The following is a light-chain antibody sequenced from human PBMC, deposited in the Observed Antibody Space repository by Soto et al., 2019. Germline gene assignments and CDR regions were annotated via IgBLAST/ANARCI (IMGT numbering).Light chain of an antibody. J-gene: IGLJ1*01. CDR1: SSDVGTYNH. CDR3: LSYADTAYV. Sequence: QSALTQPASVSGSPGQSITISCTGTSSDVGTYNHVSWYQHYPGQVPKLLIYNVNHRPSGISNRFSGSKSGNTAFLTVSGLQSEDEADYYCLSYADTAYVFGTGTKVTVL. V-gene: IGLV2-14*01. CDR2: NVN.